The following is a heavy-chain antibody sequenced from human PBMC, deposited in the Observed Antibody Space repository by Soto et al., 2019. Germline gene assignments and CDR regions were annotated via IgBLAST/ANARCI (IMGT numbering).Heavy chain of an antibody. V-gene: IGHV4-4*02. Sequence: LETLSLTFAVSGGSLSSSNWWGWVRQPPGKGLEWIGEIYHSGSTNYNPSLKSRVTISVDKSKNQFSLKLNSVTAADTAVYYCAKVRESRGPQPFDYWGQGTLVTVSS. J-gene: IGHJ4*02. CDR3: AKVRESRGPQPFDY. CDR1: GGSLSSSNW. CDR2: IYHSGST. D-gene: IGHD3-10*01.